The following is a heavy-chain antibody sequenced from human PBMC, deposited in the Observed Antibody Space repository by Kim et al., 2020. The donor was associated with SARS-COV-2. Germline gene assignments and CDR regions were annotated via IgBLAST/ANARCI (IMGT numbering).Heavy chain of an antibody. V-gene: IGHV3-9*01. J-gene: IGHJ4*02. CDR2: ISWNSGSI. D-gene: IGHD3-10*01. CDR3: AKDERTHYYGSGGALDY. CDR1: GFTFDDYA. Sequence: GGSLRLSCAASGFTFDDYAMHWVRQAPGKGLEWVSGISWNSGSIGYADSVKGRFTISRDNAKNSLYLQMNSLRAEDTALYYCAKDERTHYYGSGGALDYWGQGTLVTVSS.